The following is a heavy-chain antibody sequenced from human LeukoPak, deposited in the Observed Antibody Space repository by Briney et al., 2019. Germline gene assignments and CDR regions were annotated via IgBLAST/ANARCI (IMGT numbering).Heavy chain of an antibody. J-gene: IGHJ4*02. Sequence: PSETLSLTCAVYGGSFSGYYWSWIRQHPGKGLEWIGYIYYSGSTYYNPSLKSRVTISVDTSKNQFSLKLSSVTAADTAVYYCARVYYDSSGYSYYFDYWGQGTLVTVSS. CDR1: GGSFSGYY. CDR3: ARVYYDSSGYSYYFDY. CDR2: IYYSGST. V-gene: IGHV4-31*11. D-gene: IGHD3-22*01.